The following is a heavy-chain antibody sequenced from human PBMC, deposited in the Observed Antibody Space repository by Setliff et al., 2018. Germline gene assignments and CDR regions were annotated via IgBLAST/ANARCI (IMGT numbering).Heavy chain of an antibody. V-gene: IGHV4-38-2*01. Sequence: SETLSLTCAVSGFSISSGYYWGWIRQPPGKGLEWIVNIHHSGKAYYNPSLKSRVTMSVDTSKNHVSLKLSSVTAADTAVYYCARAHTWSLPNDNSGYRGWFDPWGQGTLVTVSS. J-gene: IGHJ5*02. CDR2: IHHSGKA. CDR1: GFSISSGYY. CDR3: ARAHTWSLPNDNSGYRGWFDP. D-gene: IGHD3-22*01.